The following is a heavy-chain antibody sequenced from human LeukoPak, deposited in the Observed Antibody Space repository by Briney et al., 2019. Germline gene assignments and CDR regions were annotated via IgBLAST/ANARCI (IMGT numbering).Heavy chain of an antibody. CDR1: GFTVSSNL. CDR2: SYSAGAT. V-gene: IGHV3-53*01. CDR3: AKKGGYGYSYGY. D-gene: IGHD5-18*01. J-gene: IGHJ4*02. Sequence: PGGSLRLSCAASGFTVSSNLMTWVRQSPGRGLEWLSSSYSAGATYYADSVKGRFTISRDHSKNSLYLQMNSLRDEDTAVYYCAKKGGYGYSYGYWGQGTLVTVSS.